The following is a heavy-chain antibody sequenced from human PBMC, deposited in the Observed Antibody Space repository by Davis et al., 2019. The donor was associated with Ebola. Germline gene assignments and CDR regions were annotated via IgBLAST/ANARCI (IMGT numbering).Heavy chain of an antibody. CDR2: INPHNGNA. D-gene: IGHD1-1*01. CDR1: GYTFTNYG. V-gene: IGHV1-18*04. Sequence: ASVKASCKTSGYTFTNYGITWVRQAPGQGLEWMGWINPHNGNANYAQNVQGRVTMTTDTSTSTAYMEVGSLRSDDTAVYYCARAQFPTTSDHWGQGTLVTVSS. J-gene: IGHJ4*02. CDR3: ARAQFPTTSDH.